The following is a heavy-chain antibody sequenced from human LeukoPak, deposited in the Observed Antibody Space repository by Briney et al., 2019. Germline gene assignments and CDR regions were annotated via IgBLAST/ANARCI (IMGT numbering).Heavy chain of an antibody. CDR1: GFTFSSYW. D-gene: IGHD1-26*01. V-gene: IGHV3-7*01. Sequence: TGGSLRLSCAASGFTFSSYWMSWVRQAPGKGLEWVANIKQDGSEKYYVDSVKGRFTISRDNAKNSLYLQMNSLRAEDTAVYYCARDLKGGSYPQDYWGQGTLVTVSS. J-gene: IGHJ4*02. CDR3: ARDLKGGSYPQDY. CDR2: IKQDGSEK.